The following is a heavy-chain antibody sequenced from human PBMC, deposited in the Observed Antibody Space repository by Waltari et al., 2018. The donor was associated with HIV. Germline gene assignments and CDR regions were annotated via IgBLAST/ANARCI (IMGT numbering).Heavy chain of an antibody. V-gene: IGHV4-59*01. Sequence: QVQLQESGPGLLKPSETLSLTCSVSGDSLPRYYWAWIRQPPGKGLEWIGYVYSSGSASYSPSLQSRLTISVDTSKNQFSLKLSSVTAADTAVYYCARYGSGHRHFGYWGQGTLVIVSS. CDR3: ARYGSGHRHFGY. CDR1: GDSLPRYY. J-gene: IGHJ4*02. CDR2: VYSSGSA. D-gene: IGHD3-10*01.